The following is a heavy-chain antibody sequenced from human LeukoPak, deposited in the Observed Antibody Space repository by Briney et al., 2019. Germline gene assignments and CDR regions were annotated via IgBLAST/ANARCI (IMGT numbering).Heavy chain of an antibody. V-gene: IGHV1-69*05. D-gene: IGHD3-22*01. Sequence: SVKLFCKASGGTFNIYAISWVRQASGQGLEWMGGIIPIFGTAHYAQKFHGRITITTDESTSTAYMELSSLRSEDTAVYYCASNPDYDSSGSPVDYWGQGTLVTVSS. J-gene: IGHJ4*02. CDR1: GGTFNIYA. CDR3: ASNPDYDSSGSPVDY. CDR2: IIPIFGTA.